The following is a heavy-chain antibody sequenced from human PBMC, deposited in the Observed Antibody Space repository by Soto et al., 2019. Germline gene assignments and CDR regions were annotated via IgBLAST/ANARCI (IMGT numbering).Heavy chain of an antibody. CDR3: AGGAFGDHYGLDV. Sequence: QVQLVQSGAEVKKPGSSVKVSCKASWGTFSSYSVSWLRQAPGQGLEWMGRIIPILHITNYAQKFQGRVTITVDTSKDTAHMELSSLRSDDPAVYFCAGGAFGDHYGLDVWGQGSTFTVSS. D-gene: IGHD4-17*01. J-gene: IGHJ6*02. V-gene: IGHV1-69*04. CDR1: WGTFSSYS. CDR2: IIPILHIT.